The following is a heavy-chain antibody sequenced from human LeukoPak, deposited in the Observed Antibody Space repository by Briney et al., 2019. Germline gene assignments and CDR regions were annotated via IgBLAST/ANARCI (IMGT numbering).Heavy chain of an antibody. J-gene: IGHJ5*02. D-gene: IGHD2-2*01. Sequence: SETLSLTCAVYGGSFSGYYWSWIRQPPGKGLEWIGEINHSGSTNYNPSLKCRVTISVDTSKNQFSLKLSSVTAADTAVYYCARGGVVVPADRGWFDPWGQGTLVTVSS. CDR2: INHSGST. V-gene: IGHV4-34*01. CDR1: GGSFSGYY. CDR3: ARGGVVVPADRGWFDP.